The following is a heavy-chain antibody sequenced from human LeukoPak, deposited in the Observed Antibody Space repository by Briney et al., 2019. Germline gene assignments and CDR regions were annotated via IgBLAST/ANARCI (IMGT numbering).Heavy chain of an antibody. CDR1: GYSFTSYW. CDR3: ASLSTYYYDSSGYYYFDY. CDR2: IYPGDSDT. V-gene: IGHV5-51*01. D-gene: IGHD3-22*01. J-gene: IGHJ4*02. Sequence: GESLKISCKGSGYSFTSYWIGWVRQMPGKGLEWMGIIYPGDSDTRYSPSFQGQVTISADKSISTAYLQWSSLKASDTAMYYCASLSTYYYDSSGYYYFDYWGQGTLVTVSS.